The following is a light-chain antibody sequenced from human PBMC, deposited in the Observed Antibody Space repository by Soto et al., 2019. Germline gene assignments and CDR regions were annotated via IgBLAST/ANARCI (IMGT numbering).Light chain of an antibody. Sequence: DIQMTHSPSSLSSSVVDRVTITCRASQGIRNDLGWYQQKPGRAPKRLIYAASSLQSGVPSRFSGSGSGTEFTLTINSLQPEDFATYYCLQHSDYTWTFGQGTKVDI. CDR3: LQHSDYTWT. CDR1: QGIRND. J-gene: IGKJ1*01. CDR2: AAS. V-gene: IGKV1-17*01.